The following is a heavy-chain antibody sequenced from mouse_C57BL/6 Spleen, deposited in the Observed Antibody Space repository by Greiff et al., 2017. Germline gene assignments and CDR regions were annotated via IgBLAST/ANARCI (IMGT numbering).Heavy chain of an antibody. CDR3: ARGDNDYDEDY. D-gene: IGHD2-4*01. J-gene: IGHJ2*01. CDR1: GYTFTSYW. Sequence: VQLQQPGAELVRPGSSVKLSCKASGYTFTSYWMHWVKQRPIQGLEWIGNIDPSDSETHYNQKFKDKATLTVDKSSSTAYMQLSSLTSEDSAVYYCARGDNDYDEDYWGQGTTLTVSS. V-gene: IGHV1-52*01. CDR2: IDPSDSET.